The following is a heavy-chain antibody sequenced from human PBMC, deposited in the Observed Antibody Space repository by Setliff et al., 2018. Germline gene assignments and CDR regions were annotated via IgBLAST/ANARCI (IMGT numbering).Heavy chain of an antibody. CDR2: INPDGSEK. Sequence: GGSLRLSCGASGFTYKNDWVSWVRQAPGKGLEWLASINPDGSEKYYADSVKGRFTISRDNARNSLSLQMNSLRTEDTAVYYCFGAGTCSYWGQGALVTVSS. D-gene: IGHD3-10*01. J-gene: IGHJ4*02. CDR1: GFTYKNDW. V-gene: IGHV3-7*01. CDR3: FGAGTCSY.